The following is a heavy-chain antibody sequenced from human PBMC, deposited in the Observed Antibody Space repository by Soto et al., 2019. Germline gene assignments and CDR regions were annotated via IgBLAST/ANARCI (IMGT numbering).Heavy chain of an antibody. D-gene: IGHD1-26*01. CDR3: TRDLGGSYFDY. CDR2: INPIDGIT. J-gene: IGHJ4*02. Sequence: ASVKVSCKASGGTFSSYTISWVRQAPGQGLEWMGIINPIDGITNYAQKFQGRVTMTRDTSTSTVYMDLGSLTSEDTAVYFCTRDLGGSYFDYWGQGTQVTVSS. CDR1: GGTFSSYT. V-gene: IGHV1-46*01.